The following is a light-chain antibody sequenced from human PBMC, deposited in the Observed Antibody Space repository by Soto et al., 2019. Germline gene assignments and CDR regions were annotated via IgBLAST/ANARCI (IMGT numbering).Light chain of an antibody. CDR2: GAS. V-gene: IGKV3-15*01. Sequence: DMLMTQSPSTLSASPGERATISCRASQSVSSNLAWYQQKPGQSPRILIYGASTRATGIPARFSGSGSGTEFTLTISRLQPEDFAVYECQQYNSWPRTFGQGTRLDIK. J-gene: IGKJ1*01. CDR1: QSVSSN. CDR3: QQYNSWPRT.